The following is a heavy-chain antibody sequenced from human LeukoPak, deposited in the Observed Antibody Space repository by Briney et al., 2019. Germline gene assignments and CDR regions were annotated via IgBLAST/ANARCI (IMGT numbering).Heavy chain of an antibody. V-gene: IGHV4-38-2*02. CDR2: IYRSGST. D-gene: IGHD6-13*01. CDR3: ARARLDSRGAFDI. Sequence: PSETLSLTCTVSGYSISSGYHWGWIRQPPGKGLEWIGNIYRSGSTYYNPSLRSRVTISVDTSKNQFSLKLSSVTAADTAVYYCARARLDSRGAFDIWGQGTMVTVSS. CDR1: GYSISSGYH. J-gene: IGHJ3*02.